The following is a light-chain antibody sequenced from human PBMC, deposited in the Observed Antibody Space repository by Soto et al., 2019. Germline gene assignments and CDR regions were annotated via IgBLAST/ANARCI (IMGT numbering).Light chain of an antibody. V-gene: IGKV2-30*01. CDR3: MQGPHPFP. Sequence: DVVMTQSPLSLPVSLGQPASISCRSSQSLVYSDGNTYLNWFQQRPGQSPRRLIYKVSNRDSGVPDRFSGSGSGTDFTLKISRVEAEDVGCYYCMQGPHPFPFGPGTKVDIK. CDR1: QSLVYSDGNTY. CDR2: KVS. J-gene: IGKJ3*01.